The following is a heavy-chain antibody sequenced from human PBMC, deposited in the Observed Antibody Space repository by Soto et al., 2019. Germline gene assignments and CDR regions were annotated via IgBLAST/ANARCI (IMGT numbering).Heavy chain of an antibody. CDR3: AKDSCSSISCPGGLDV. D-gene: IGHD2-2*01. CDR2: ISGSGGST. CDR1: RFTFSSYA. V-gene: IGHV3-23*01. J-gene: IGHJ6*02. Sequence: GGSLRLSCAASRFTFSSYAMSWVRQAHGKGLEWVSAISGSGGSTYYADSVKGRFTISRDNSKNTLYLQMSSLRAEDTAVYYCAKDSCSSISCPGGLDVWGQGTTVTVSS.